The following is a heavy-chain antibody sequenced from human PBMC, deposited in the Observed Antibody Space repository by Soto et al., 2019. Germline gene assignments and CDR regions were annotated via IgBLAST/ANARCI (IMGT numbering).Heavy chain of an antibody. CDR2: IKDGGLT. Sequence: QVQLQQWGAGLLKPSETLSLTCVVYGGSLSGYYWSWIRQPPGKGLEWIGEIKDGGLTNYSPSRKSRATISADRPKNQFSLKLYSVTAADTAVYYCARGQEGVVATHWDQGSLVTVSS. D-gene: IGHD5-12*01. V-gene: IGHV4-34*01. J-gene: IGHJ4*02. CDR1: GGSLSGYY. CDR3: ARGQEGVVATH.